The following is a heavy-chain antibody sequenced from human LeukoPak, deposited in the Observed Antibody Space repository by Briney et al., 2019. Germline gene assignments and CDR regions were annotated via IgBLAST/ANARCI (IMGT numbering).Heavy chain of an antibody. Sequence: VGSPRLSCAASGFTFSSYAMHAGCHGPRKRLECGSVIWYDGSNKYYADYVKSRLIISRDDSKNTLYLQMSSLRAEDTPVYYCARDEHQYYHESSGRFDYWGQGTLVTVSS. CDR2: IWYDGSNK. D-gene: IGHD3-22*01. CDR1: GFTFSSYA. V-gene: IGHV3-33*01. CDR3: ARDEHQYYHESSGRFDY. J-gene: IGHJ4*02.